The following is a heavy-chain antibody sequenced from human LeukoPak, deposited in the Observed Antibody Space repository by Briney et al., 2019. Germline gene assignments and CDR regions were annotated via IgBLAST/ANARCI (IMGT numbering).Heavy chain of an antibody. D-gene: IGHD1-26*01. CDR1: GFAFTYG. V-gene: IGHV3-23*01. J-gene: IGHJ4*02. CDR2: ISGSGDAT. CDR3: AKEDALKWEVVDY. Sequence: PGGSLRLSYVASGFAFTYGMNWVRQAPGKGLEWVSTISGSGDATYYAKSVKGRFTISRDNSKNTLYLQMNNLRDEDTAIYYCAKEDALKWEVVDYWGQGTLLTVSS.